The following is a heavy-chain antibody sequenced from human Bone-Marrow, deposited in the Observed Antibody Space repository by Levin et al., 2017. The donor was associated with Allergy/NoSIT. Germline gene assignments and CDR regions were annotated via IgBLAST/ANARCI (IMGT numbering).Heavy chain of an antibody. D-gene: IGHD2-15*01. J-gene: IGHJ4*02. Sequence: GGSLRLSCAASGFTFSSYAMHWVRQAPGKGLEWVAVISYDGSNKYYADSVKGRFTISRDNSKNTLYLQMNSLRAEDTAVYYCARDRGGCSGGSCDDYFDYWGQGTLVTVSS. V-gene: IGHV3-30-3*01. CDR2: ISYDGSNK. CDR3: ARDRGGCSGGSCDDYFDY. CDR1: GFTFSSYA.